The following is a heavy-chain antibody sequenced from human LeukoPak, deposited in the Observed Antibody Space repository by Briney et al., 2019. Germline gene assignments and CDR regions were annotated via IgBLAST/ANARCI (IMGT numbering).Heavy chain of an antibody. D-gene: IGHD2-2*01. Sequence: ASVKVSCEASGYTFTSYFMHWVRQAPGQGLEWMGIINPSGGSTSYAQKFQGRVTMTRDTSTSTVYMELSSLRSEDTAVYYCARRYCSSTSRYRSRFDPWGQGTLVTVSS. V-gene: IGHV1-46*01. J-gene: IGHJ5*02. CDR1: GYTFTSYF. CDR3: ARRYCSSTSRYRSRFDP. CDR2: INPSGGST.